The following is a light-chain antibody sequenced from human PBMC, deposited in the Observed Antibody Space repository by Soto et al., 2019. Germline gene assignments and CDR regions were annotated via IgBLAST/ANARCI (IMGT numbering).Light chain of an antibody. CDR1: QSISSY. V-gene: IGKV1-39*01. J-gene: IGKJ1*01. CDR2: AAS. CDR3: QQSYSTPRT. Sequence: DIQMTQSPSSLSASVGDIVTITCRASQSISSYLYWYQQKPGKAPKLMIYAASSLQSGVPSRFSGSGSGTDFTLTISSLQPEDVATYYCQQSYSTPRTLGQGTKVDIK.